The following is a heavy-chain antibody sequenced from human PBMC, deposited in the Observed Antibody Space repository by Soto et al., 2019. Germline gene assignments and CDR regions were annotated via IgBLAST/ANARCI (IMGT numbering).Heavy chain of an antibody. V-gene: IGHV3-30*02. D-gene: IGHD3-22*01. J-gene: IGHJ4*02. CDR1: GFIFGTYG. Sequence: GGSLRLSCAASGFIFGTYGMHWVRQAPGKGLEWVAGIWYDGSVKTYADSVKGRFSISRDNSQNTVYLQMNSLRTEDTALYYCAKDIKEYYYDSSAPPGDYWGQGTLVTVSS. CDR2: IWYDGSVK. CDR3: AKDIKEYYYDSSAPPGDY.